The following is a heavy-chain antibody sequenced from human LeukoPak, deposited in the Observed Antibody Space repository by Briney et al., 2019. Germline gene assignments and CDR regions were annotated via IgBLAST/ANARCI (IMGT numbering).Heavy chain of an antibody. CDR1: GFTFSSYG. J-gene: IGHJ6*03. CDR2: ISGSGGTT. V-gene: IGHV3-23*01. CDR3: AKGYGWEASYYYYYMDV. Sequence: GGSLRLSCAASGFTFSSYGMSWVRQAPGKGLEWVSTISGSGGTTYYADSVKGRFTISRDNSNNTLYLQMNSLRTEDTAVYYCAKGYGWEASYYYYYMDVWGKGTTVTFSS. D-gene: IGHD1-26*01.